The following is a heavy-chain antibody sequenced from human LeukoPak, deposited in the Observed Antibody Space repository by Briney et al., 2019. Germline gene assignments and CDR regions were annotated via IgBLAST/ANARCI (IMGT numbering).Heavy chain of an antibody. CDR2: IYSGGST. D-gene: IGHD3-22*01. CDR1: GFTVSSNY. Sequence: GGSLRLSCAASGFTVSSNYMSWVRQAPGKRLEWVSVIYSGGSTYYADSVKGRFTISRDNSKNTLYLQMNSLRAEDTAVYYCARVAHYDSSGIGNYWGQGTLVTVSS. V-gene: IGHV3-53*01. CDR3: ARVAHYDSSGIGNY. J-gene: IGHJ4*02.